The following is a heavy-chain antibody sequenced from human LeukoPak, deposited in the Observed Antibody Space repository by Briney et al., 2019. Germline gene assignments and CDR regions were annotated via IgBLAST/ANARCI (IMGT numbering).Heavy chain of an antibody. Sequence: ASVKVPCKASGYTFTGYYMHWVRQAPGQGLEWMGWINPNSGGTNYAQKFQGRVTMTRDTSISTAYMELSRLRSDDTAVYYCATLRVQQREMVDYWGQGTLVTVSS. CDR1: GYTFTGYY. D-gene: IGHD6-13*01. J-gene: IGHJ4*02. V-gene: IGHV1-2*02. CDR3: ATLRVQQREMVDY. CDR2: INPNSGGT.